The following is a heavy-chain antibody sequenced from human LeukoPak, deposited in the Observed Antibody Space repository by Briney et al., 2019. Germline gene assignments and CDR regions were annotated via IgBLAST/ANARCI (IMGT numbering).Heavy chain of an antibody. Sequence: SVTVSCKASGYTFTRYYMYSVRQAPGQGLEWMGWINPNSGGTNYAQKFQGRVTMTRDTSISTAYMELSRLRSDDTAGYCCARRGQLDLLDYWGEGTVVSVSS. D-gene: IGHD6-6*01. CDR1: GYTFTRYY. J-gene: IGHJ4*02. CDR3: ARRGQLDLLDY. CDR2: INPNSGGT. V-gene: IGHV1-2*02.